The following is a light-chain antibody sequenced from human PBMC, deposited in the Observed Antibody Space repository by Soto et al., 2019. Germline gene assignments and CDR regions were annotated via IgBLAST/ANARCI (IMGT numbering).Light chain of an antibody. J-gene: IGKJ2*01. CDR2: GAS. CDR3: QQYGSSPYT. V-gene: IGKV3-20*01. CDR1: QSVASDS. Sequence: EIVLTQSPGTLSLSPGERATLSCRASQSVASDSLAWYQQKPGQAPRLVLYGASNRATGIPDRFSGSGSGTDFTLTISRVEPEDFVVYSCQQYGSSPYTFSQGTKLEIK.